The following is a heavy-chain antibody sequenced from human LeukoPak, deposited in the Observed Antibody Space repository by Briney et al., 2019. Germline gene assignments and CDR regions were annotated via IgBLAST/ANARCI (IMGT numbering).Heavy chain of an antibody. Sequence: GGSLRLSCAASGFTFSSYAMSWVRQAPGKGLEWVSAISASGGTTYYADSVKGRFTISRDNSKDTLYLQMNSLRAEDTAVYYCAKDSGYGDYADYWGQGTLVTVSS. V-gene: IGHV3-23*01. J-gene: IGHJ4*02. CDR2: ISASGGTT. CDR3: AKDSGYGDYADY. D-gene: IGHD4-17*01. CDR1: GFTFSSYA.